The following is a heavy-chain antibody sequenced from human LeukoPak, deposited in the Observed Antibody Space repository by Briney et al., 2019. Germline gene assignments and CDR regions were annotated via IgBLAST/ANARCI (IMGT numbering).Heavy chain of an antibody. J-gene: IGHJ4*02. CDR1: GFTFNSYA. CDR2: ISSNGGST. Sequence: QPGGSLRLSCAASGFTFNSYAMHWVRQAPGKGLEYVSAISSNGGSTCYANSVKGRFTISRDNSKNTLYLQMGSLRAEDMAVYYCARETSGYSDYWGQGTLVTVSS. CDR3: ARETSGYSDY. V-gene: IGHV3-64*01. D-gene: IGHD3-16*02.